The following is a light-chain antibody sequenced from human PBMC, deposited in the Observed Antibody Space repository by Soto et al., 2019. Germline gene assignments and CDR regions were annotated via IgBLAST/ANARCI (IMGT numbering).Light chain of an antibody. Sequence: SASVVDRVTITCRASQGISSYLAWYQQKPGKAPKLLIYAASSFQSGVPSRFSGSGSGTDFTLTISNLQPEDFATYYCQQSYSNSPLTFGQGTRLEIK. J-gene: IGKJ5*01. V-gene: IGKV1-39*01. CDR2: AAS. CDR1: QGISSY. CDR3: QQSYSNSPLT.